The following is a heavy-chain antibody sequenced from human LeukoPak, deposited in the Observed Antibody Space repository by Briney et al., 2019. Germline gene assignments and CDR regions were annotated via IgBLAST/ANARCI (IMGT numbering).Heavy chain of an antibody. CDR3: ARPETLAVAGPDAFDI. CDR2: ISYDGSNK. V-gene: IGHV3-30-3*01. CDR1: GFTFSSYA. D-gene: IGHD6-19*01. Sequence: GGSLRLSCAASGFTFSSYAMHWVRQAPGKGLEWVAVISYDGSNKYYADSVKGRFTISRDSSKNTLYLQMNSLRAEDTAVYYCARPETLAVAGPDAFDIWGQGTMVTVSS. J-gene: IGHJ3*02.